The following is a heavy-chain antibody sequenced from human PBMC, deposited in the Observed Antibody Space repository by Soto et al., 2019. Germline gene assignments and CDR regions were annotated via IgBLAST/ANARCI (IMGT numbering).Heavy chain of an antibody. D-gene: IGHD2-15*01. Sequence: EVQLVESGGGVVQPGGSLRLSCAASGFTFSSDWMHWVRQSPGKGLVWVSRLNSAGSSTSYADSVKGRFTISRDNAKNTLYLQMNSLRAEDTAVYYCASTVVTGYWGQGTPVTVSS. CDR3: ASTVVTGY. CDR2: LNSAGSST. J-gene: IGHJ4*02. V-gene: IGHV3-74*01. CDR1: GFTFSSDW.